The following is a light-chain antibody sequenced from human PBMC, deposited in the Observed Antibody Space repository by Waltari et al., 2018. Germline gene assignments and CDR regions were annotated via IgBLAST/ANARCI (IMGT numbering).Light chain of an antibody. CDR2: GAS. CDR3: QQYFSPQGYT. Sequence: EIVLTQSPATLPLSPGERATLPCRASQGVSSHLGWYQQKPGQAPRLLIYGASNRATGIPARFSGSGSGTDFTLTINNLRTEDVAFYYCQQYFSPQGYTFGQGTKVDLK. CDR1: QGVSSH. V-gene: IGKV3-11*01. J-gene: IGKJ2*01.